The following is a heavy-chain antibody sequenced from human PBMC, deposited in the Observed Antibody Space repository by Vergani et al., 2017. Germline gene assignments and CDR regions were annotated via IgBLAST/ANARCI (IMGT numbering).Heavy chain of an antibody. D-gene: IGHD1-26*01. V-gene: IGHV1-69*01. CDR2: IIPIFGTA. CDR1: GGTFSSYA. CDR3: AGTRGKWERLTFVAFDI. Sequence: QVQLVQSGAEVKKPGSSVKVSCKASGGTFSSYAISWVRQAPGQGLEWMGGIIPIFGTANYAQKFQGRVTITADASTSTAYMEMRSLRSEDTAVYYGAGTRGKWERLTFVAFDIWGQGTMVTVSS. J-gene: IGHJ3*02.